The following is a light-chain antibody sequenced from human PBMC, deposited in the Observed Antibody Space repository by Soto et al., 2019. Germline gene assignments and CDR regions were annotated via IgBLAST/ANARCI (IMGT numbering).Light chain of an antibody. Sequence: QLVLTQPPSASGTPGQRVTISCSGSRSSIGTNTVTWYQQLPGTAPKLLIYSDNQRPSGVPDRFSGSKSGTSASLAISALQSDDEAAYYCAAWDVRFVVFGGGTKVTVL. CDR3: AAWDVRFVV. J-gene: IGLJ2*01. CDR2: SDN. CDR1: RSSIGTNT. V-gene: IGLV1-44*01.